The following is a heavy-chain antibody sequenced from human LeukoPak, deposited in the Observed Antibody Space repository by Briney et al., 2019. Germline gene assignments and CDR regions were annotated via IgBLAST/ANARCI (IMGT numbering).Heavy chain of an antibody. J-gene: IGHJ5*02. CDR2: MNPNSGNT. CDR3: ARAPITIFGVLSKWFDP. CDR1: GYTFTSYD. Sequence: ASVKVSCKASGYTFTSYDINWVRQATGQGLEWMGWMNPNSGNTGYAQKFQGRVTMTRDTSISTAYMELSRLRSDDTAVYYCARAPITIFGVLSKWFDPWGQGTLVTVSS. V-gene: IGHV1-8*01. D-gene: IGHD3-3*01.